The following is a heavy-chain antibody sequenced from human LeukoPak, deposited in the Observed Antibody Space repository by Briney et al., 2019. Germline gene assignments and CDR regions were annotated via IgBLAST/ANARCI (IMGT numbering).Heavy chain of an antibody. J-gene: IGHJ4*02. CDR1: GFTFSSYA. D-gene: IGHD3-10*01. CDR2: ISYDGSNK. Sequence: SGRSLRLSCAASGFTFSSYAMHWVRQAPGKGLEWVAVISYDGSNKYYADSVKGRFTISRDNSKNTLYLQMNSLRAEDTAVYYCARGINYYGSGSYLLDYWGQGTLVTVSS. CDR3: ARGINYYGSGSYLLDY. V-gene: IGHV3-30-3*01.